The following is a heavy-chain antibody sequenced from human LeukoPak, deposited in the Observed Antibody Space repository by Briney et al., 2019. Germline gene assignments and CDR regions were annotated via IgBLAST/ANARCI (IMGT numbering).Heavy chain of an antibody. Sequence: ASVKVSCKASGYTFTSYGSSWVRQGPGQGLEWVGWISAYNGNTNYAQKLQGRVTMTTDTSTSTAYMELRSLRSDDTAVYYCARDGRVAGTLFADYWGKGTLVTVSS. V-gene: IGHV1-18*01. J-gene: IGHJ4*02. CDR3: ARDGRVAGTLFADY. D-gene: IGHD6-19*01. CDR2: ISAYNGNT. CDR1: GYTFTSYG.